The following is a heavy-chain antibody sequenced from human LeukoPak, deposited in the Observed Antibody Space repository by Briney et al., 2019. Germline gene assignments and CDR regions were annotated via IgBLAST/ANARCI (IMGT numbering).Heavy chain of an antibody. D-gene: IGHD5-18*01. CDR3: ATDHPNTAMVMWFDP. CDR1: GYTFTSYY. V-gene: IGHV1-46*01. J-gene: IGHJ5*02. CDR2: INPSGGST. Sequence: ASVKVSCKASGYTFTSYYMHWVRQAPGQGLEWMGIINPSGGSTSYAQKFQGRVTMTRDTSTSTVYMELSSLRSEDTAVYYCATDHPNTAMVMWFDPWGQGTLVTVSS.